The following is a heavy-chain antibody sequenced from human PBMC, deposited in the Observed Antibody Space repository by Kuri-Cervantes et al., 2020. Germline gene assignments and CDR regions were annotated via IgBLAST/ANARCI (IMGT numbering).Heavy chain of an antibody. D-gene: IGHD6-19*01. CDR2: IYYSGST. CDR3: ARGRRGWYAFDI. J-gene: IGHJ3*02. Sequence: ESLKISCSVSGGSISPYYWSWFRQPPGKGLEWIGYIYYSGSTYYNPSLKSRVTISVDTSKNQFSLKLSSVTAADTAVYYCARGRRGWYAFDIWGQGTMVTVSS. V-gene: IGHV4-59*08. CDR1: GGSISPYY.